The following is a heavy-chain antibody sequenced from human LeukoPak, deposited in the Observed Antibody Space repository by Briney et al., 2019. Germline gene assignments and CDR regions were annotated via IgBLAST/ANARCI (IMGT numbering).Heavy chain of an antibody. Sequence: SQTLSLTCTVSGGSISSGGYYWSWIRQHPGKGLEWIGYIYYSGSTYYNPSLKSRVTISVDTSKNQFSLKLSSVTAADTAVYYCARESVDTASPFDYWGQGTPVTVSS. V-gene: IGHV4-31*03. CDR3: ARESVDTASPFDY. CDR2: IYYSGST. CDR1: GGSISSGGYY. D-gene: IGHD5-18*01. J-gene: IGHJ4*02.